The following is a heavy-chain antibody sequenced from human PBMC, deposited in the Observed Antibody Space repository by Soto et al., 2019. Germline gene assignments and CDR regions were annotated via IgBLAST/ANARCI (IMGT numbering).Heavy chain of an antibody. CDR3: ANVLAAATGYYYYGMDV. CDR1: GFTFSNYN. D-gene: IGHD6-13*01. V-gene: IGHV3-23*01. J-gene: IGHJ6*02. CDR2: ISGSGGST. Sequence: GGSLRLSCVASGFTFSNYNMSWVRQAPGKGLEWVSAISGSGGSTYYADSVKGRFTISRDNSKNTLYLQMNSLRAEDTAVYYCANVLAAATGYYYYGMDVWGQGTTVTVSS.